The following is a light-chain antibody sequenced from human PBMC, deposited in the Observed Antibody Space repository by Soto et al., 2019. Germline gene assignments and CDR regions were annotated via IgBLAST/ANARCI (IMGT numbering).Light chain of an antibody. J-gene: IGLJ2*01. CDR3: QSYDSSLSHVV. Sequence: HSVLTQPPSVSGAPGQRVTISCTGSSSNIGAGYDVHWYQQLPGTAPKLLIYGNSNRPSGVPDRFSGSKSGTSASLAITGLQAEDEADYYCQSYDSSLSHVVFGGGTKVTVL. V-gene: IGLV1-40*01. CDR1: SSNIGAGYD. CDR2: GNS.